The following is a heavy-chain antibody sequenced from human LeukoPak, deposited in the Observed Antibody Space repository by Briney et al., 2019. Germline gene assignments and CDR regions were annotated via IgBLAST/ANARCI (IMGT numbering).Heavy chain of an antibody. CDR2: FDPEDGET. V-gene: IGHV1-24*01. D-gene: IGHD2-2*01. CDR1: GYTLTGLS. CDR3: ASGALVGIVVVPAAYTGGLDY. Sequence: ASVKVSCKVSGYTLTGLSMHWVRQAPGKGLEWMGGFDPEDGETIYAQKFQGRVTMTEDTSTDTAYMELSSLRSEDTAVYYCASGALVGIVVVPAAYTGGLDYWGQGTLVTVSS. J-gene: IGHJ4*02.